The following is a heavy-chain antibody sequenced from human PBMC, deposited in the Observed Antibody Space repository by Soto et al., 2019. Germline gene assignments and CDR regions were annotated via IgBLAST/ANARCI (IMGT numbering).Heavy chain of an antibody. Sequence: ASVKVSCKASGYTFTSYAMHWVRQAPGQRLEWMGWINAGNGNTKYSQKFQGRVTITRDTSASTAYMELSSLRSEDTAVYYCARVTSEPYYDFWSEEQWFDPWGQGTLVTVSS. J-gene: IGHJ5*02. CDR2: INAGNGNT. V-gene: IGHV1-3*01. CDR1: GYTFTSYA. CDR3: ARVTSEPYYDFWSEEQWFDP. D-gene: IGHD3-3*01.